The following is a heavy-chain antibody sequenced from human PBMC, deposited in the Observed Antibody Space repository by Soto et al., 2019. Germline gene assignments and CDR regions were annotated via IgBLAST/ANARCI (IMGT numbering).Heavy chain of an antibody. D-gene: IGHD2-15*01. Sequence: SETLSLTCAVSGVSISSGNWWTWVRQTPQRGLEYIGEIFHDGTANYYPSFERRVAISVDTSKNQFSLKLSSVTAADTAVYYCATGVLVAATGWFDPWGQGTLVTVSS. CDR1: GVSISSGNW. V-gene: IGHV4-4*02. CDR2: IFHDGTA. CDR3: ATGVLVAATGWFDP. J-gene: IGHJ5*02.